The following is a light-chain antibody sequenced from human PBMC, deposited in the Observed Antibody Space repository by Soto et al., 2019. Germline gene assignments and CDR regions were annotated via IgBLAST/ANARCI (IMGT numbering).Light chain of an antibody. V-gene: IGLV1-40*01. CDR2: DNT. J-gene: IGLJ2*01. CDR3: QSYDSSLSAVV. CDR1: SSNIGAGFD. Sequence: QSVLTQPPSVSGAPGQRVTISCTGSSSNIGAGFDVYWYQHLPGTAPKLLIYDNTNRPSGVPDRFSGSKSGTSASLAITGLQAEDEADYYCQSYDSSLSAVVFRGVTKLTVL.